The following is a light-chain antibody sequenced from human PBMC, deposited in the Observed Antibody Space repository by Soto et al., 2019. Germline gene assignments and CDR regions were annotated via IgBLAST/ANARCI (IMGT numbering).Light chain of an antibody. CDR1: QSISSW. CDR3: QEYETFSPWT. J-gene: IGKJ1*01. CDR2: DAS. Sequence: QMTQSPSTLSASVGDRVTITCRASQSISSWLAWYQQKPGKAPKLLIYDASSLESGVPLRFSGSGSGTDFTLAISSLQPDDFATYYCQEYETFSPWTFGQGTNVDI. V-gene: IGKV1-5*01.